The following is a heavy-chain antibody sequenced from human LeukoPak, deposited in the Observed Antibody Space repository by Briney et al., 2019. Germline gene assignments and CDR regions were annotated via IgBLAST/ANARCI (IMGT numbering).Heavy chain of an antibody. CDR2: INSDGSST. V-gene: IGHV3-74*01. J-gene: IGHJ4*02. Sequence: GGSLRLSCAASGFTFSNYRMHWVRQAPGKGLVWVSSINSDGSSTSYADSVKGRFTISRDNAKNTLYLQMNSLRAEDTTVYSCARDLKFIFDYWGQGTLVTVSS. CDR1: GFTFSNYR. CDR3: ARDLKFIFDY.